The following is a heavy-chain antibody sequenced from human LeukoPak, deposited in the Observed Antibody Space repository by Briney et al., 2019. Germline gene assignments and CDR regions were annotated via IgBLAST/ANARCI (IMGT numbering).Heavy chain of an antibody. D-gene: IGHD1-14*01. Sequence: PSETLSLTCTVSGGSISSYYWSWIRQPPGKGLEWIGYIYYSGSTNYNPSLKSRVTISVDTSKNQFSLKLSSVTAADTAVYYCARLNPGYNWFDPWGQGTLVTVSS. CDR3: ARLNPGYNWFDP. CDR1: GGSISSYY. V-gene: IGHV4-59*01. CDR2: IYYSGST. J-gene: IGHJ5*02.